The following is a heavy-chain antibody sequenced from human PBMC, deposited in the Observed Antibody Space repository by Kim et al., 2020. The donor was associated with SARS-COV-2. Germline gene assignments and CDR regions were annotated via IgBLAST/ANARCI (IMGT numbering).Heavy chain of an antibody. D-gene: IGHD3-10*01. Sequence: GGSLRLSCVATGFTLTVYGMHWVRQAPGKGLEWVAFTYYDGNDKEYADSVKGRFTVSRDNSKNTVYLQLNNLRAEDTAVYYCARDRYVSRSSLDYWGQGT. CDR2: TYYDGNDK. V-gene: IGHV3-33*01. CDR3: ARDRYVSRSSLDY. J-gene: IGHJ4*02. CDR1: GFTLTVYG.